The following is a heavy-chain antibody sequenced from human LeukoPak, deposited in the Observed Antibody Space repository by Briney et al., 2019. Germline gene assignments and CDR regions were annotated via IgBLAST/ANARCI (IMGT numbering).Heavy chain of an antibody. Sequence: KSSETLSLTCTVSGGSISSSTYYWGWIRQPPGKGLEWIGEIYHSGSTNYNPSLKSRVTISVDKSKNQFSLKLSSVTAADTAVYYCASSRGSNAFDIWGQGTMVTVSS. V-gene: IGHV4-39*07. D-gene: IGHD3-10*01. CDR2: IYHSGST. CDR1: GGSISSSTYY. CDR3: ASSRGSNAFDI. J-gene: IGHJ3*02.